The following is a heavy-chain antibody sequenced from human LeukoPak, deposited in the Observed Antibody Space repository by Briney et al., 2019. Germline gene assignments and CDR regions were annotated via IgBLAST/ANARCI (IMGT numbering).Heavy chain of an antibody. Sequence: GGSLRLSCAASGFTFSSYWMHWVRQAPGKGLVWVSLISWDGGSTYYADSVKGRFTISRDNSKNTLYLQMNSLRAEDTAVYYCAKDPSYTSGFFDYWGQGTLVTVSS. D-gene: IGHD6-19*01. CDR1: GFTFSSYW. V-gene: IGHV3-NL1*01. CDR2: ISWDGGST. CDR3: AKDPSYTSGFFDY. J-gene: IGHJ4*02.